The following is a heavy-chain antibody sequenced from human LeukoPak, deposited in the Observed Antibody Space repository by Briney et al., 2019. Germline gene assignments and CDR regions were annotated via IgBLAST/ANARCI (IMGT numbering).Heavy chain of an antibody. J-gene: IGHJ4*02. D-gene: IGHD5-24*01. CDR2: ISGSGDDT. V-gene: IGHV3-23*01. Sequence: GGSLRLSCAVSGFIFDSYAMSWVRQASGKGLEWVSLISGSGDDTKYADSVMGRFTISRDNSKNTLYLQMNSLRAEDTAVYYCAKSDCSSDGCKLLNYWGQGTLVTVSS. CDR1: GFIFDSYA. CDR3: AKSDCSSDGCKLLNY.